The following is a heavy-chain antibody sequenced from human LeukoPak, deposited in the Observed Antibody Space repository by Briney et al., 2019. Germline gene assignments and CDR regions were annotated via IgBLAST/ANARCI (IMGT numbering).Heavy chain of an antibody. V-gene: IGHV1-3*01. J-gene: IGHJ4*02. CDR2: INAGNGNT. CDR3: ARDSARIPFDY. CDR1: GYTFTTYA. D-gene: IGHD1-14*01. Sequence: EASVTASFKASGYTFTTYAMHWVRQAPGQRLEWMGWINAGNGNTKYSQKFQGRVTITRDTSASTAYMELSSLRSEDTAVYYCARDSARIPFDYWGQGTLVTVSS.